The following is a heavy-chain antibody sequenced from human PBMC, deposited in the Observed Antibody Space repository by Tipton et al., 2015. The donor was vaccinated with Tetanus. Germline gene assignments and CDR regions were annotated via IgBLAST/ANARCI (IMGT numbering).Heavy chain of an antibody. Sequence: SLRLSCAASGFTFKIYGMHWVRQAPGKGLEWVANINQDGSAEFYVDSVKGRFTISRDNSKNSLSLQMNSLRADDTAVYYCVRRWFGTQYYFGMDVWGQGTTVTVSS. V-gene: IGHV3-7*01. D-gene: IGHD2/OR15-2a*01. CDR3: VRRWFGTQYYFGMDV. J-gene: IGHJ6*02. CDR1: GFTFKIYG. CDR2: INQDGSAE.